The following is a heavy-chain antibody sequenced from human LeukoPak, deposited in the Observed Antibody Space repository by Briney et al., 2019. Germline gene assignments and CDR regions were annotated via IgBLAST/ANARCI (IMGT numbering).Heavy chain of an antibody. V-gene: IGHV3-30*03. D-gene: IGHD3-10*01. J-gene: IGHJ4*02. CDR2: ISYDGSNK. CDR3: ARGSGGFDY. CDR1: GFTFSSYS. Sequence: PGGSLRLSCAASGFTFSSYSMNWVRQAPGKGLEWVAVISYDGSNKYYADSVKGRFTISRDNSKNTLYLQMNSLRAEDTAVYYCARGSGGFDYWGQGTLVTVSS.